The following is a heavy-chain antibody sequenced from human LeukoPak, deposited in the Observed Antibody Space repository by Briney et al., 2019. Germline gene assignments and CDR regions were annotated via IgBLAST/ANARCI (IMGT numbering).Heavy chain of an antibody. CDR3: ARDRCVSCPAWNWFDP. Sequence: PGGSLRLSCAASGFTFNNYAMHWVRQAPGKGLEWVAVISYDGSNKYYVESVKGRFTISRDDSKSTLYLQMNTLRAEDTAVYYCARDRCVSCPAWNWFDPWGQGTLVTVSP. D-gene: IGHD2-2*01. CDR2: ISYDGSNK. V-gene: IGHV3-30*04. J-gene: IGHJ5*02. CDR1: GFTFNNYA.